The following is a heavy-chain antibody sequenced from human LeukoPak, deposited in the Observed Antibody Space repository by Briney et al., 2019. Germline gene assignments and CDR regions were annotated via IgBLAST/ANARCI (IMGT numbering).Heavy chain of an antibody. CDR1: GFTFSSYW. D-gene: IGHD2-8*01. CDR2: IASDGSST. J-gene: IGHJ4*02. CDR3: ARATNGDFDY. Sequence: GGSLRLSCAASGFTFSSYWMNWVRQAPGKGLVWVSRIASDGSSTTYADSVKGRFSISRDNAKNTLYLQMNSLRVEDTAVYYCARATNGDFDYWGQGTLVTVSS. V-gene: IGHV3-74*01.